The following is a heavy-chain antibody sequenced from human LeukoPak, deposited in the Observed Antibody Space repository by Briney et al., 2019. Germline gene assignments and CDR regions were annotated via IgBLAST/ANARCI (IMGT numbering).Heavy chain of an antibody. J-gene: IGHJ5*02. D-gene: IGHD6-19*01. CDR1: GGSISSSSYY. CDR3: ARDPSSGWYTGEGWFDP. V-gene: IGHV4-39*07. CDR2: IYYSGST. Sequence: PSETLSLTCTVSGGSISSSSYYWGWIRQPPGKGLEWIGSIYYSGSTYYNPSLKSRVTISVDTSKNQFSLKLSSVTAADTAVYYCARDPSSGWYTGEGWFDPWGQGTLVTVSS.